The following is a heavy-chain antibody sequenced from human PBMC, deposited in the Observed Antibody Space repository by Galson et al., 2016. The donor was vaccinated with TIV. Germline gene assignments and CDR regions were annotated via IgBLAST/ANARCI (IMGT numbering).Heavy chain of an antibody. Sequence: SLRLSCAASEFTFSNYAMNWVRQAPGKGLEWVSAISGSGGSTYYADSVKGRFTISRDNSKNTLYLQMNSLRAEDTAVYYCAKETIQLQYYFDYWGQGTLVTVAS. V-gene: IGHV3-23*01. CDR3: AKETIQLQYYFDY. J-gene: IGHJ4*02. CDR2: ISGSGGST. CDR1: EFTFSNYA. D-gene: IGHD5-24*01.